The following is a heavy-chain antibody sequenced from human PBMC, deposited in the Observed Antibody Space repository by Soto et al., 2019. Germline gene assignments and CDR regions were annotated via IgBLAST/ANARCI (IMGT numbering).Heavy chain of an antibody. CDR2: ISGSGGST. V-gene: IGHV3-23*01. Sequence: GSLILSFAASGFTFSSYAMSLVGQARGKGLEWVSAISGSGGSTYYADSVKGRFTISRDNSKNTLYLQMNSLRAEDTAVYYCAKDKSVGANKRADYWGQGTLVTVSS. D-gene: IGHD1-26*01. J-gene: IGHJ4*02. CDR1: GFTFSSYA. CDR3: AKDKSVGANKRADY.